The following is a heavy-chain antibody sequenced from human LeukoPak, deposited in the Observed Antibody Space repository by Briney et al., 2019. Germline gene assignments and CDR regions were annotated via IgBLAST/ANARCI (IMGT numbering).Heavy chain of an antibody. D-gene: IGHD3-16*01. J-gene: IGHJ5*02. Sequence: SETLSLTCSVSGGSVTSGTYHWGWIRQPPGKGLGWIGSVYFDGGTHYNPSLQSRVTISVDTSKNQFSLRLSSVTAADTALYYCARDHYYDGRGRFDPWGQGTLVTVSS. CDR2: VYFDGGT. CDR3: ARDHYYDGRGRFDP. CDR1: GGSVTSGTYH. V-gene: IGHV4-39*07.